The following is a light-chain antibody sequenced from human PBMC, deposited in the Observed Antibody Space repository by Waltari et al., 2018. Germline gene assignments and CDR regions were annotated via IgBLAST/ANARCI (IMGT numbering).Light chain of an antibody. CDR1: DSDVGASNS. CDR3: SSYTRRITPFV. CDR2: DVS. Sequence: QSALTQPASVSGSPGQSITISCTGTDSDVGASNSVSWYQHLPGNTPKLIIYDVSDRPSGVSDRFSGSNSGNTASLTISGLQAEDEADYYCSSYTRRITPFVFGTGTTVTVL. V-gene: IGLV2-14*03. J-gene: IGLJ1*01.